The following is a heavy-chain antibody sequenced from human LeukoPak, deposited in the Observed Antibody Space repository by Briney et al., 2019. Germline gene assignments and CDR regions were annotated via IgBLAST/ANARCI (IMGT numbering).Heavy chain of an antibody. CDR2: IYYSGST. CDR1: GGSISSSSYY. CDR3: ARCSYSSGWYSGFRCY. D-gene: IGHD6-19*01. V-gene: IGHV4-39*01. J-gene: IGHJ4*02. Sequence: PSETPSLTCTVSGGSISSSSYYWGWIRQPPGKGLEWIGSIYYSGSTYYNPSLKSRVTISVDTSKNQFSLKLSSVTAADTAVYYCARCSYSSGWYSGFRCYWGQGTLVTVSS.